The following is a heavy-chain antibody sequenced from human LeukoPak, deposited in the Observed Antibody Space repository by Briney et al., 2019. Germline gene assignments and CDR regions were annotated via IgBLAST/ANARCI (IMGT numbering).Heavy chain of an antibody. J-gene: IGHJ4*02. CDR3: ARDPSLRHYGSGSKGYFDY. Sequence: GGSLRLSCAASGFTFSSYSMNWVRQAPGKGLEWVSSISSSSSYIYYADSVKGRFTISRDNAKNSLYLQMNSLGAEDTAVYYCARDPSLRHYGSGSKGYFDYWGQGTLVTVSS. D-gene: IGHD3-10*01. CDR1: GFTFSSYS. CDR2: ISSSSSYI. V-gene: IGHV3-21*01.